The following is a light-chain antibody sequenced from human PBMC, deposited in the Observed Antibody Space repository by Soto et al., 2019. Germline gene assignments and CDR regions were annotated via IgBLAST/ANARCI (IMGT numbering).Light chain of an antibody. CDR1: QSVSSN. V-gene: IGKV3-15*01. CDR3: QQYNNRPPET. Sequence: EIVMTQSPSTLSVSPGERATLSCRASQSVSSNLAWYQQKPGQAPRLLIYGASTRATGVPARFSGSGSGTELTLTISSLQSEDFAVYYCQQYNNRPPETFGQGTKVEIK. CDR2: GAS. J-gene: IGKJ1*01.